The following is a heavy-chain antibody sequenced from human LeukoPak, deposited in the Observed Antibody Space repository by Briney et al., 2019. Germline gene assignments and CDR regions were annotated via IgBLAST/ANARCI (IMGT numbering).Heavy chain of an antibody. CDR2: IYYSGST. V-gene: IGHV4-59*01. J-gene: IGHJ3*02. CDR1: GGSISSYY. Sequence: SETLCLTCTVSGGSISSYYWSWIRQPPGKGLEWIGYIYYSGSTNYNPSLKSRVTISVDTSKNQFSLKLSSVTAADTAVYYCASYKRNAFDIWGQGTMVTVSS. CDR3: ASYKRNAFDI. D-gene: IGHD1-1*01.